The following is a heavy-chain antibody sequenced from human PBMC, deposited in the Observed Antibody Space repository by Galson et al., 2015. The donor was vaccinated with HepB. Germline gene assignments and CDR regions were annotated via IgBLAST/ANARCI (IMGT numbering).Heavy chain of an antibody. D-gene: IGHD3-10*01. V-gene: IGHV3-30*04. J-gene: IGHJ4*02. CDR1: GFTFNNYA. CDR3: ARGDYYGSGSYNDY. CDR2: ISYDGSNK. Sequence: SLRLSCAASGFTFNNYAMHWVRQAPGKGLEWVAVISYDGSNKYYADSVKGRFTISRDKSKNTLYLQMNSLRAEDTAVYYCARGDYYGSGSYNDYWGQGTLVTVSS.